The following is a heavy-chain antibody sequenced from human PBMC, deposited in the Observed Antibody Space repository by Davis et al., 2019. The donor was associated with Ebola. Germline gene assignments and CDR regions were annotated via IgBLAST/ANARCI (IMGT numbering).Heavy chain of an antibody. CDR1: GFTFSSYT. CDR3: ARDFRYSSDY. Sequence: GESLKISCSASGFTFSSYTMHWVRQAPGKGLEYVSTISSSGGSTSYADSVKGRFTISRDNSKNSLYLQMNSLRDEDTALYYCARDFRYSSDYWGQGTLVTVSS. V-gene: IGHV3-64*04. CDR2: ISSSGGST. J-gene: IGHJ4*02. D-gene: IGHD6-13*01.